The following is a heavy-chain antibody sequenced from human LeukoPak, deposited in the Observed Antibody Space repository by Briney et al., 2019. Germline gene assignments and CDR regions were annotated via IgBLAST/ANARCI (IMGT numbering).Heavy chain of an antibody. Sequence: RPGGSLRLSCAASGFTFDDYGMSWVRQAPGKGLEWVSGINRNGGSTGYADSVKGRFTISRDNAKNSLYLQMNSLRAEDTALYYCARYSGSYYNRDYYYYMDVWGKGTTVTVSS. V-gene: IGHV3-20*04. CDR3: ARYSGSYYNRDYYYYMDV. CDR1: GFTFDDYG. D-gene: IGHD1-26*01. CDR2: INRNGGST. J-gene: IGHJ6*03.